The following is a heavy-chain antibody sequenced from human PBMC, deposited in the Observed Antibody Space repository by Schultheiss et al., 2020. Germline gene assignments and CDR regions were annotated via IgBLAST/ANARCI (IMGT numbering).Heavy chain of an antibody. J-gene: IGHJ4*02. Sequence: SATLSLTCTVSGGSTSSYYWSWIRQPPGKGLEWIGSFSYSGSTYSNPSLKSRVTISVDTSKNQFSLKLSSVTAADTAVYYCARVAATGAFDYWGQGTLVT. D-gene: IGHD6-25*01. CDR3: ARVAATGAFDY. CDR1: GGSTSSYY. CDR2: FSYSGST. V-gene: IGHV4-59*12.